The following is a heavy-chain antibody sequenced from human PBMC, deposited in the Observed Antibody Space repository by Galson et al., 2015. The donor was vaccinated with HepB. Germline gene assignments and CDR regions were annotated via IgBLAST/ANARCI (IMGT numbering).Heavy chain of an antibody. Sequence: SLRLSCAASGFTFSNYAITWVRQAPGQGLEWVSAISDSGDSTYYADSVRGRFTISRDNSKNTLYLQMNGLTADDTAVYYCARFVVVVAATWNYYFYYGMDVWGQGTTVTVSS. CDR1: GFTFSNYA. V-gene: IGHV3-23*01. CDR3: ARFVVVVAATWNYYFYYGMDV. J-gene: IGHJ6*02. D-gene: IGHD2-15*01. CDR2: ISDSGDST.